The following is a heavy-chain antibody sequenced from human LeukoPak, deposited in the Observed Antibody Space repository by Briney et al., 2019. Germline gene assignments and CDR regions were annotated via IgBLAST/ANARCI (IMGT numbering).Heavy chain of an antibody. CDR1: GFTFSSYG. CDR3: AKDNSGYSSSSFDY. Sequence: GGSLRLSCAASGFTFSSYGMHWVRQAPGKGLEWVAFIRYDGSNKYYADSVKGRFTISRDNSKNTLYLQMNSLRAEDTAVYYCAKDNSGYSSSSFDYWGQGTLVTVSS. V-gene: IGHV3-30*02. CDR2: IRYDGSNK. J-gene: IGHJ4*02. D-gene: IGHD6-6*01.